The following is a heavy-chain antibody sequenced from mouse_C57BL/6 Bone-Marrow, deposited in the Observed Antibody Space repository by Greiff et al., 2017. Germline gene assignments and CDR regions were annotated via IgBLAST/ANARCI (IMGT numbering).Heavy chain of an antibody. CDR1: GFTFSSYA. CDR3: ARDITAVGYFDV. V-gene: IGHV5-4*01. J-gene: IGHJ1*03. CDR2: ISDGGSYT. Sequence: EVHLVESGGGLVKPGGSLKLSCAASGFTFSSYAMSWVRQTPEKRLEWVATISDGGSYTYYPDKVKGRFTISRDNAKNNLYLQMSHLKSEDTAMYYCARDITAVGYFDVWGTGTTVTVSS. D-gene: IGHD1-1*01.